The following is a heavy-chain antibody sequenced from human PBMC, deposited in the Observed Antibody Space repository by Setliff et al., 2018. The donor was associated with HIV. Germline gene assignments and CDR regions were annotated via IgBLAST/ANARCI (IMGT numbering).Heavy chain of an antibody. D-gene: IGHD4-17*01. V-gene: IGHV3-21*04. CDR2: ISSSSTSI. CDR1: GFTFSSYS. Sequence: PGGSLRLSCAASGFTFSSYSMTWVRQPPGKGLEWVSSISSSSTSIHYADSVKGRFTISRHNFKNTLFLEMSSLRAEDTAVYYCARGHYGAWGQGTLVTVSS. CDR3: ARGHYGA. J-gene: IGHJ4*02.